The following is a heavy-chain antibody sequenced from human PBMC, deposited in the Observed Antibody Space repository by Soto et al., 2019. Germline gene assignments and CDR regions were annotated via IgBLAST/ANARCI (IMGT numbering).Heavy chain of an antibody. J-gene: IGHJ4*02. D-gene: IGHD4-17*01. CDR1: GFTFSSYG. CDR3: ALTTVTILFDY. Sequence: PGGSLRPSCAASGFTFSSYGMHWVRQAPGKGLEWVAVISYDGSNKYYADSVKGRFTISRDNSKNTLYLQMNSLRAEDTAVYYCALTTVTILFDYWGQGTLVTVSS. CDR2: ISYDGSNK. V-gene: IGHV3-30*03.